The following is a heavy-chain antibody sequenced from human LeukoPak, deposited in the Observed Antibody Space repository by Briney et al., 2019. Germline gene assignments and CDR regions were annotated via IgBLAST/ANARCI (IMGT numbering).Heavy chain of an antibody. Sequence: GASVKVSCKASGYTFTSYGISWARQAPGQGLERMGWISAYNGNTNYAQKLQGRVTMTTDTSTSTAYMELRSLRSDDTAVYYCARDLAVAGTADYWGQGTLVTVSS. CDR2: ISAYNGNT. D-gene: IGHD6-19*01. CDR1: GYTFTSYG. J-gene: IGHJ4*02. V-gene: IGHV1-18*01. CDR3: ARDLAVAGTADY.